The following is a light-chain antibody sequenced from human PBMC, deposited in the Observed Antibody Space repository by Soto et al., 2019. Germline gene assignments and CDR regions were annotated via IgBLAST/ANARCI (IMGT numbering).Light chain of an antibody. Sequence: ETVLTQSPGTLSLSPGDRSTLSCRASQTVYSNFVGWYQQRPGQAPRLLIYGTSTRATDIPDRCSGSGSGTDFTLTISRLEPDDFAVYFCHQYGNSPLTFGPGTKVDF. CDR1: QTVYSNF. CDR2: GTS. J-gene: IGKJ3*01. V-gene: IGKV3-20*01. CDR3: HQYGNSPLT.